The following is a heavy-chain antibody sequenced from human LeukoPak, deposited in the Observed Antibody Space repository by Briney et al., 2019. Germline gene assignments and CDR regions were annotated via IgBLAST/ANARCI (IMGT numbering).Heavy chain of an antibody. V-gene: IGHV4-39*07. Sequence: GSLRLSCAASGFTFSSYWMSWVRQPPGKGLEWIGSIYYSGSTYYNPSLKSRVTIPVDTSKNQFSLKLSSVTAADTAVYYCAGADSQLETPNGDTLDIWGQGTMVTVSS. CDR2: IYYSGST. CDR1: GFTFSSYW. J-gene: IGHJ3*02. D-gene: IGHD2-2*01. CDR3: AGADSQLETPNGDTLDI.